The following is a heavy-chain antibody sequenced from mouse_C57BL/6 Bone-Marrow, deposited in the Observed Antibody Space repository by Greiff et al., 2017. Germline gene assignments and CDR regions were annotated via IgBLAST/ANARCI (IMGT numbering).Heavy chain of an antibody. Sequence: VQGVESGPELVKPGASVKLSCKASGYTFTSYDINWVKQRPGQGLEWIGWIYPRDGSTKYNEKFKGKATLTVDTSSSTAYMELHSLTSEDSAVYFCARWDTTVVADYWGQGTTLTVSS. V-gene: IGHV1-85*01. CDR1: GYTFTSYD. J-gene: IGHJ2*01. CDR2: IYPRDGST. CDR3: ARWDTTVVADY. D-gene: IGHD1-1*01.